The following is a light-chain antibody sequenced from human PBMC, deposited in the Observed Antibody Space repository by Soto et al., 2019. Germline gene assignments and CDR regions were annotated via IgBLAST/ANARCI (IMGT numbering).Light chain of an antibody. V-gene: IGKV3-15*01. J-gene: IGKJ5*01. CDR1: ETVRTN. CDR3: QQYYNWPAYT. Sequence: IVVTQSXVTLWXXPXXXXSCXXRSSETVRTNLAWFQQKPGQTPRLLIFGASTRATGIPTRFTGSGSETEFTLTIDSLQSEDLAVYYCQQYYNWPAYTFGQGTRLEIK. CDR2: GAS.